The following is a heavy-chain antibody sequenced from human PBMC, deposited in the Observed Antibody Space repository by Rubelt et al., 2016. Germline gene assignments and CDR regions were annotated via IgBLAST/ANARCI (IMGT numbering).Heavy chain of an antibody. CDR2: ISAYNGNT. CDR1: GYTFTSYG. V-gene: IGHV1-18*01. Sequence: QVQLVQSGAEVKKPGASVKVSCKASGYTFTSYGISWVRQAPGQGLEWMGWISAYNGNTNYAQKLQVRVPVTAATSTSTASMELRCLGSDDTAVYYCARNLIMITFGGVIVPPDYWGQGTLVTVSS. CDR3: ARNLIMITFGGVIVPPDY. J-gene: IGHJ4*02. D-gene: IGHD3-16*02.